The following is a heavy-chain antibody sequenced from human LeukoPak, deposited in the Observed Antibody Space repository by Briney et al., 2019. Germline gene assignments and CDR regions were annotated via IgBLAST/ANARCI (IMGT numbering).Heavy chain of an antibody. CDR3: AKGGYSSGWYLMNYFDY. J-gene: IGHJ4*02. Sequence: GGSLRLSCAASGFTFDDYAMHWVRQAPGKGLEWVSGISWNSGSISYADSVKGRFTISRDNAKNSLYLQMNSLRAEDMALYYCAKGGYSSGWYLMNYFDYWGQGTLVTVSS. CDR2: ISWNSGSI. V-gene: IGHV3-9*03. CDR1: GFTFDDYA. D-gene: IGHD6-19*01.